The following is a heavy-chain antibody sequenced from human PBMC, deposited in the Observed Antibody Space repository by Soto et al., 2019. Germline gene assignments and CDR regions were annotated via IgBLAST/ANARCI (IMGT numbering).Heavy chain of an antibody. J-gene: IGHJ4*02. V-gene: IGHV1-18*01. Sequence: QVQLVQSGAEVKKPGASVKVSCKTSGFTFTSHGISWVRQAPGQGLEWMGWVSGYNGYTNYAQKFPGRVTMTTDTSTTTVYMELRSLTSDDTAVYYCSRDLGAKVYFWGQGTLVTVSS. CDR3: SRDLGAKVYF. CDR2: VSGYNGYT. CDR1: GFTFTSHG. D-gene: IGHD3-16*01.